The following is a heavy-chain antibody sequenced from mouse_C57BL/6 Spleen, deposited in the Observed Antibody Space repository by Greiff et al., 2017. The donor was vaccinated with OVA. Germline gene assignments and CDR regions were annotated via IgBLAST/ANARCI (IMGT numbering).Heavy chain of an antibody. D-gene: IGHD1-1*02. CDR2: IYPRDGST. J-gene: IGHJ3*01. CDR1: GYTFTDHT. Sequence: VKLVESDAELVKPGASVKICCKVSGYTFTDHTIHWMKQRPEQGLEWIGYIYPRDGSTKYNEKFKGKATLTADKSSSTAYMQLNSLTSEDSAVYFCARGYVRPSWFAYWGQGTLVTVSA. CDR3: ARGYVRPSWFAY. V-gene: IGHV1-78*01.